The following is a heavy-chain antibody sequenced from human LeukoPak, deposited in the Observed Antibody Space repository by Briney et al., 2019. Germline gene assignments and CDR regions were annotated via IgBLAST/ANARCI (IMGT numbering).Heavy chain of an antibody. D-gene: IGHD2-2*01. V-gene: IGHV1-2*02. CDR1: GYTFTGYY. CDR2: INPNSGGT. Sequence: GASVKVSCKASGYTFTGYYMHWVRQAPGQGLEWMGWINPNSGGTNYAQKFQDRVTMTRDTSISTAYMELSRLRSDDTAVYYCARLLGYCSSTSCYCSSCAFDIWGQGTMVTVSS. J-gene: IGHJ3*02. CDR3: ARLLGYCSSTSCYCSSCAFDI.